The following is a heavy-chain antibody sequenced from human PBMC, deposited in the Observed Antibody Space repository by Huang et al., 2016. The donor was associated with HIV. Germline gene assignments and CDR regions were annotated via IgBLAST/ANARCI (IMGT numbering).Heavy chain of an antibody. J-gene: IGHJ4*02. V-gene: IGHV3-30*18. Sequence: QVQLVESGGGVVQPGRFLRISCAASVFTFSSYGMHWVRPARGEVLKCMSGISYDAKAKCYAGPVKGRFSSSRGYSKATVDLQLNSLRLEDTAVYYCAKGGSAAAGLDFWGQGTLVTVSS. D-gene: IGHD6-13*01. CDR1: VFTFSSYG. CDR2: ISYDAKAK. CDR3: AKGGSAAAGLDF.